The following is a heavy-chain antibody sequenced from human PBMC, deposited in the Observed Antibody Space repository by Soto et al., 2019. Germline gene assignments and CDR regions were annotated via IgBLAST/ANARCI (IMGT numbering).Heavy chain of an antibody. CDR3: AGSGGGYSSSWYVLDY. J-gene: IGHJ4*02. Sequence: QVQLVQSGAEVKKPGSSVKVSCKASGGTFSSYAISWVRQAPGQGLEWMGGIIPIFGTANYAQKFQGRVTIAADESTGTAYRELSSLRSEEMAVYYCAGSGGGYSSSWYVLDYWGQGTLVTVSS. V-gene: IGHV1-69*01. CDR1: GGTFSSYA. CDR2: IIPIFGTA. D-gene: IGHD6-13*01.